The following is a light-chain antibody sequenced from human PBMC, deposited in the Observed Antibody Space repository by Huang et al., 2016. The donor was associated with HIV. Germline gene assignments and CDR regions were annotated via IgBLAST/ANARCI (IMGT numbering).Light chain of an antibody. CDR3: HQYGTPPWT. Sequence: EIVLTQSPRSLSLSPGEKPTLHCRASQSVSNYYLAWYQQKPGQSPRLLIHAASTRDSGSPGRFSGSGSGTAFTLTITRLEPEDSAVYFCHQYGTPPWTFGQGTRVEI. CDR2: AAS. V-gene: IGKV3-20*01. CDR1: QSVSNYY. J-gene: IGKJ1*01.